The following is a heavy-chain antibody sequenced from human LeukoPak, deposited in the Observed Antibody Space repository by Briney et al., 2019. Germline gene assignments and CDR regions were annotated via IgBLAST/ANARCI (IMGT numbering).Heavy chain of an antibody. CDR1: GGSISSYY. Sequence: SETLSLTCTVSGGSISSYYWSWIRQPPGKGLEWIGYIYYSGSTNYNPSLKSRVTISVDTSKNQFSLKLSSVTAADTAVYYCARGPPRIAAAGTSSDYWGQGTLVTVSS. V-gene: IGHV4-59*12. CDR3: ARGPPRIAAAGTSSDY. D-gene: IGHD6-13*01. J-gene: IGHJ4*02. CDR2: IYYSGST.